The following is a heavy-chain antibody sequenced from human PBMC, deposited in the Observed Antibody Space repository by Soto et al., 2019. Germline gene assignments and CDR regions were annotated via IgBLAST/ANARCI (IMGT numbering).Heavy chain of an antibody. J-gene: IGHJ3*02. CDR3: AKGRGTIVVTDAYDI. Sequence: EMLLVESGGGLVQPGRSLRLSCGGSGFSFDDYTMHWVRQAPGKGPEWVASLSWNSGFSGYADSVKGRFTISRDNAQSSVHLQMNNLRTEDTALYYCAKGRGTIVVTDAYDIWGHRTMVTVSS. V-gene: IGHV3-9*01. CDR1: GFSFDDYT. CDR2: LSWNSGFS. D-gene: IGHD3-22*01.